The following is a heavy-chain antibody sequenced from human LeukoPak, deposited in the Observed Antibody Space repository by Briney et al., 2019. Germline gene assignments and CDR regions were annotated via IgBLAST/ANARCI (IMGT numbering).Heavy chain of an antibody. V-gene: IGHV3-7*01. Sequence: PGGSLRLSCAASGFNFRSYWMSWARQAPGKGLEWVANIQSDGSEKNYVDSVQGRFTISRDNAKTSLYLQMNSLRADDTAVYYCARDSAVATYYGVDVWGQGITVTVSS. CDR1: GFNFRSYW. J-gene: IGHJ6*02. CDR3: ARDSAVATYYGVDV. CDR2: IQSDGSEK. D-gene: IGHD6-19*01.